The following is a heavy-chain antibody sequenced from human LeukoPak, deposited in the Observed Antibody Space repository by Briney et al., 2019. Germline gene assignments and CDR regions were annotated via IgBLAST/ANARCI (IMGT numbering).Heavy chain of an antibody. Sequence: PGGSLRLSCAASGFTFSIYEMNWVRQAPGKGLEWISYISSGSSAIYYADSVKGRFTISRDNAKNSLYLQMNSLRAEGTAVYYCARGVMTTVPTLGIDFWGQGTLVTVSS. CDR2: ISSGSSAI. V-gene: IGHV3-48*03. D-gene: IGHD4-11*01. J-gene: IGHJ4*02. CDR1: GFTFSIYE. CDR3: ARGVMTTVPTLGIDF.